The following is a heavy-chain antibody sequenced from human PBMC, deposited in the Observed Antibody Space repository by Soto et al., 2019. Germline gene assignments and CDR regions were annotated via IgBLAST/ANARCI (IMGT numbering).Heavy chain of an antibody. CDR2: IIPIFGTA. J-gene: IGHJ6*02. Sequence: QVQLVQSGAEVKKPGSSVKVSCKASGGTFSSYAISWVRQAPGQGLEWMGGIIPIFGTANHAQKFQGRVTITADESMSTGYMELSSLRSEDTAVYYCARIFWRGPTYYYYGMDVWGQGTTVTVSS. D-gene: IGHD3-3*01. V-gene: IGHV1-69*01. CDR1: GGTFSSYA. CDR3: ARIFWRGPTYYYYGMDV.